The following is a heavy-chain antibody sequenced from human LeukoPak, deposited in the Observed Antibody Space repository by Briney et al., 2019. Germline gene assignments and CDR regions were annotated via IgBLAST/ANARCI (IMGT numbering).Heavy chain of an antibody. CDR2: INPNSGGT. CDR1: GYTFTGYY. D-gene: IGHD2-2*01. V-gene: IGHV1-2*02. Sequence: GASVKVSCKASGYTFTGYYMHWVRQAPGQGLEWMGWINPNSGGTNYAQNFQGRVTMTRDTSISTAYMEVSRLRSDDTAVYYCARDPAGYCSSTSCLGDYGMDVWGQGTTVTVSS. CDR3: ARDPAGYCSSTSCLGDYGMDV. J-gene: IGHJ6*02.